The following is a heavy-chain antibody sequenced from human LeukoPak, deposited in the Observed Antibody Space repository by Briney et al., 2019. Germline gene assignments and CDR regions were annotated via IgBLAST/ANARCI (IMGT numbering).Heavy chain of an antibody. CDR2: INPSDGST. CDR3: AREESDYNFWSGGDF. D-gene: IGHD3-3*01. V-gene: IGHV1-46*01. Sequence: ASVKVSCKASGYTFTSYYMHWVRQAPGHGLEWMGIINPSDGSTSYAQKFQGRVTMTRDTSTSTAYLELGSLRSEDPAVYYCAREESDYNFWSGGDFWGEGTLVTVSS. CDR1: GYTFTSYY. J-gene: IGHJ4*02.